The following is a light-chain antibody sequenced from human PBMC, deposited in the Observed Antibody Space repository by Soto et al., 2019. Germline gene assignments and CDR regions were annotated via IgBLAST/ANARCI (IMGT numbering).Light chain of an antibody. CDR3: YSYAGRNIWV. CDR2: GVT. Sequence: QSALTQPVSVSGSPGQSITISCTGSSSDVGGYHYVSWYQQHPGKAPKLMIFGVTERPSGVPDRFSGSKSGNTASLTVSGLQADDEAVYYCYSYAGRNIWVFGGGTQLTVL. CDR1: SSDVGGYHY. V-gene: IGLV2-8*01. J-gene: IGLJ7*01.